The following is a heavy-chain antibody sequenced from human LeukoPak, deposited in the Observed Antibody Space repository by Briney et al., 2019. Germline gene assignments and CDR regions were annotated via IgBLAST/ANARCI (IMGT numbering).Heavy chain of an antibody. Sequence: SETLSLTSIVPRGSITITTYYWGWIRQPPGEGLEWLGNIYYRGSTYYNPSLKSRVTISADTSKNQFSLKLNSVTAADPAVYYCARLSHYYDSSGYYLASYYFDYWGQGTLVIVSS. CDR2: IYYRGST. CDR3: ARLSHYYDSSGYYLASYYFDY. CDR1: RGSITITTYY. D-gene: IGHD3-22*01. V-gene: IGHV4-39*01. J-gene: IGHJ4*02.